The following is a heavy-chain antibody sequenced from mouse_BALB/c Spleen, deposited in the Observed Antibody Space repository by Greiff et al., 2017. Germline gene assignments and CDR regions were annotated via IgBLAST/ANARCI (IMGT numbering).Heavy chain of an antibody. CDR3: ARGHYYYGSSHFAY. CDR1: GFTFSSYG. V-gene: IGHV5-6-3*01. CDR2: INSNGGST. Sequence: EVQLVASGGGLVQPGGSLKLSCAASGFTFSSYGMSWVRQTPDKRLELVATINSNGGSTYYPDSVKGRFTISRDNAKNTLYLQMSSLKSEDTAMYYCARGHYYYGSSHFAYWGQGTLVTVSA. D-gene: IGHD1-1*01. J-gene: IGHJ3*01.